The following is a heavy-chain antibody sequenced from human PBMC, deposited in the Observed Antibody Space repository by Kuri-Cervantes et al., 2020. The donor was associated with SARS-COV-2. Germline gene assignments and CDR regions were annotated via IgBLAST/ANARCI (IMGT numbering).Heavy chain of an antibody. Sequence: GSLRLSCTVSGGSISSYYWSWIRQPPGKGQEWIGYIYYSGSTNYNPSLKSRVTISVDTSKNQFSLKLSSVTAADTAVYYCARVGGNWELPFDYWGQGTLVTVSS. CDR3: ARVGGNWELPFDY. D-gene: IGHD3-10*01. CDR1: GGSISSYY. V-gene: IGHV4-59*01. J-gene: IGHJ4*02. CDR2: IYYSGST.